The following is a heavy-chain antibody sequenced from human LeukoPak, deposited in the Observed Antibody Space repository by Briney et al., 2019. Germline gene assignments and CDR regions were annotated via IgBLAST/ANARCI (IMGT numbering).Heavy chain of an antibody. CDR2: MYGNGNT. V-gene: IGHV3-53*01. D-gene: IGHD6-19*01. CDR3: AKLIAVAGTDDY. CDR1: GFSVSNNY. Sequence: GGSLRLSCAASGFSVSNNYMIWVRQSPGRGLEWVSIMYGNGNTYYADSVKGRFTISRDNSKNTLYLQMNSLRAEDTAVYYCAKLIAVAGTDDYWGQGTLVTVSS. J-gene: IGHJ4*02.